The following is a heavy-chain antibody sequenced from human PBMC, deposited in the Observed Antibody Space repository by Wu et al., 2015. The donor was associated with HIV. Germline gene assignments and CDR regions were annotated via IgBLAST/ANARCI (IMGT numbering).Heavy chain of an antibody. V-gene: IGHV1-69*05. CDR1: GGTLNTFP. CDR3: ARDMWNYYDSGGYFTDAFDI. CDR2: IIPMFGTT. J-gene: IGHJ3*02. Sequence: QVQLVQSGAEVKKPGSSVKVSCKASGGTLNTFPISWVRQAPGQGPEWMGRIIPMFGTTNSAQKFQGRLSISTDESTNTAYMVLSSLRSEDTAVYYCARDMWNYYDSGGYFTDAFDIWGQGTLVTVSS. D-gene: IGHD3-22*01.